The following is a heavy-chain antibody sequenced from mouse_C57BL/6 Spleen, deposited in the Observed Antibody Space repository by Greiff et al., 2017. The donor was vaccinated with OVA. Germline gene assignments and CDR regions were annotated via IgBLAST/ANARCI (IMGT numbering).Heavy chain of an antibody. CDR1: GFTFSSYG. CDR3: AREFDDYYFDY. Sequence: EVQLVESGGDLVKPGGSLKLSCAASGFTFSSYGMSWVRQTPDKRLEWVATISSGGSYTYYPDSVKGRFTISRDNAKNTLYLQMSSLKSEDTAMYYCAREFDDYYFDYWGQGTTLTVSS. J-gene: IGHJ2*01. CDR2: ISSGGSYT. D-gene: IGHD2-4*01. V-gene: IGHV5-6*01.